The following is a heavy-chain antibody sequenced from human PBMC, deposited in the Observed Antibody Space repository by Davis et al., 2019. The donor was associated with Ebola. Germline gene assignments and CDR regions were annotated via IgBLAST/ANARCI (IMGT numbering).Heavy chain of an antibody. D-gene: IGHD3-3*01. CDR2: IKQDGSEK. V-gene: IGHV3-7*03. CDR1: GFTFSSYW. J-gene: IGHJ4*02. Sequence: GESLKISCAASGFTFSSYWMSWVRQAPGKGLEWVANIKQDGSEKYYVDSVKGRFTISRDNAKNSLYLQMNSLRAEDTAVYYCARENPGLSRYEFDYWGQGTLVTVSS. CDR3: ARENPGLSRYEFDY.